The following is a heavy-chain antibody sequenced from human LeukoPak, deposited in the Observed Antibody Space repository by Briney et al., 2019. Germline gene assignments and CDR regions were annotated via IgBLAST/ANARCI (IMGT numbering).Heavy chain of an antibody. V-gene: IGHV4-39*07. CDR3: ARVLLYLYGMDV. J-gene: IGHJ6*02. CDR2: IYYSGST. CDR1: GGSISSSSYY. Sequence: PSETLSLTCTVSGGSISSSSYYWGWIRQPPGKGLEWIGSIYYSGSTYYNPSLKSRVTISVDTSKNQFSLKLSSVTAADTAVYYCARVLLYLYGMDVWGQGTTVTVSS. D-gene: IGHD2-8*01.